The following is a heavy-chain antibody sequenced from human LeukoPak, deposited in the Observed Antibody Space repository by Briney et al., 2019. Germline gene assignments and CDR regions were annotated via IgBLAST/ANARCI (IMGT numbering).Heavy chain of an antibody. Sequence: GGSLRLSCAASVYTPSIYATSSAPDAPGKGRECGSTISSSGGSTYYAGSVKGRFTTSRENSKNTLYLQMNSVRADDTGVYCCAKDPEIVAATGVDYWGQGTLVTVSS. CDR2: ISSSGGST. V-gene: IGHV3-23*01. CDR1: VYTPSIYA. D-gene: IGHD1-26*01. CDR3: AKDPEIVAATGVDY. J-gene: IGHJ4*02.